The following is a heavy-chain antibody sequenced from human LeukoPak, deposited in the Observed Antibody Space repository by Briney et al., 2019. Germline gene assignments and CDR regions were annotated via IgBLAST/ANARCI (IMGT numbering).Heavy chain of an antibody. Sequence: GGSLRLSCAASGFTFSSYSMTWVRQAPGKGLEWVSSISSSSSYIYYADSVKGRFTISRDNAKNSLYLQMNSLRAEDTAVYYCARERWELLQSFDYWGQGTLVTVSP. CDR1: GFTFSSYS. D-gene: IGHD1-26*01. CDR3: ARERWELLQSFDY. J-gene: IGHJ4*02. V-gene: IGHV3-21*01. CDR2: ISSSSSYI.